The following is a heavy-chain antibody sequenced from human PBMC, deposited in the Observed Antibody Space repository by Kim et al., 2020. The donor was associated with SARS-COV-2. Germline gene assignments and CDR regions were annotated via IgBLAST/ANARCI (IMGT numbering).Heavy chain of an antibody. J-gene: IGHJ3*02. Sequence: AQKFQGRVTMTRDTSTSTVYMELSSLRSEDTAVYYCARGYCSSTSCAFDIWGQGTMVTVSS. V-gene: IGHV1-46*01. D-gene: IGHD2-2*01. CDR3: ARGYCSSTSCAFDI.